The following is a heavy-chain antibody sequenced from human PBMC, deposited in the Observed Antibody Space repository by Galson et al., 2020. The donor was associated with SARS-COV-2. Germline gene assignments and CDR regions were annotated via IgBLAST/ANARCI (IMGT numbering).Heavy chain of an antibody. V-gene: IGHV3-30*03. Sequence: GESLKISCAASGFTFSNCGMHWVRQAPGKGLEWVALISYDGIKKHYADSVKGRFTISRDNSKNTLFLDMNSLRAEDTAIYYCARDQLSGYTYGYFDYWGQGSLVTVSS. J-gene: IGHJ4*02. CDR2: ISYDGIKK. D-gene: IGHD5-18*01. CDR1: GFTFSNCG. CDR3: ARDQLSGYTYGYFDY.